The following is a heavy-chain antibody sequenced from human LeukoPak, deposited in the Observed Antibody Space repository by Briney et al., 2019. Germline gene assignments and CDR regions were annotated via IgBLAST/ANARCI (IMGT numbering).Heavy chain of an antibody. Sequence: PGGSLRLSCAASGFTFSSYAMSWIRQAPGKGLEWVSYISSSGSTIYYADSVKGRFTISRDNAKNSLYLQMNSLRAEDTAVYYCARVGMVYDSSGYYPYWGQGTLVTVSS. V-gene: IGHV3-11*04. J-gene: IGHJ4*02. CDR2: ISSSGSTI. D-gene: IGHD3-22*01. CDR1: GFTFSSYA. CDR3: ARVGMVYDSSGYYPY.